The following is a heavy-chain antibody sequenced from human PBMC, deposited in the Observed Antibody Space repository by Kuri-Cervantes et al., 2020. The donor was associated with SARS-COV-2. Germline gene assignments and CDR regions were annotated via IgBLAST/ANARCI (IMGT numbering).Heavy chain of an antibody. D-gene: IGHD2-8*02. CDR1: GGSISSSSSYY. CDR3: ARGEGIVLVVYALAFDI. Sequence: SETLSLTCTVSGGSISSSSSYYWSWIRQPPGKGLEWIGEINHSGSPNYNPSLKSRVTISVDTSKNQFSLKLSSVTAADTAVYYCARGEGIVLVVYALAFDIWGQGTMVTVSS. J-gene: IGHJ3*02. V-gene: IGHV4-39*07. CDR2: INHSGSP.